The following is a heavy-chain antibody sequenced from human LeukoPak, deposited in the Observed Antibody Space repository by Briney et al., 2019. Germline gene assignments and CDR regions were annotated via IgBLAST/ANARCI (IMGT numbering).Heavy chain of an antibody. D-gene: IGHD2-15*01. Sequence: GGSLRLSCAASGFPLSIYSINWVRQAPGKGLECVSYISSSGSAIYYVDSVKGRFTVSRDNAKNSLFLQMNSPRAEDTAVYYCVRVKGSYFDYWGRGALVTVSS. J-gene: IGHJ4*02. CDR2: ISSSGSAI. V-gene: IGHV3-48*01. CDR1: GFPLSIYS. CDR3: VRVKGSYFDY.